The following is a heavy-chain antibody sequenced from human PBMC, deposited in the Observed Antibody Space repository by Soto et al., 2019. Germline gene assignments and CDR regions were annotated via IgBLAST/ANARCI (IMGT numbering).Heavy chain of an antibody. Sequence: QVQLVQSGAEVKKPGSSVKVSCKASGGTFSSYAISWVRQAPGQGLEWMGGIIPIFGTANYAQKFQGRVTITADESTSTAYMELSSVRSEDTAVYYCASPYCGGDCYSGYYYYYGMDVWGQGTTFTVSS. J-gene: IGHJ6*02. CDR3: ASPYCGGDCYSGYYYYYGMDV. CDR2: IIPIFGTA. D-gene: IGHD2-21*02. V-gene: IGHV1-69*01. CDR1: GGTFSSYA.